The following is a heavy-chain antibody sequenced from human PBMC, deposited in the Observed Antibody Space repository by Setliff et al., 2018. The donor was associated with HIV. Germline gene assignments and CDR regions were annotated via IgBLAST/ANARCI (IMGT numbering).Heavy chain of an antibody. J-gene: IGHJ4*02. CDR3: ARRGMWSYETGGNPTATFDY. CDR1: GYSISSGYY. D-gene: IGHD2-8*02. CDR2: IYHSGST. V-gene: IGHV4-38-2*02. Sequence: SETLSLTCTVSGYSISSGYYWGWIRQPPGKGLEWIGSIYHSGSTCYNPSLKSRVTISVDTSKNQFSLKLSSVTATDTAVYYCARRGMWSYETGGNPTATFDYWGQGVLVTVSS.